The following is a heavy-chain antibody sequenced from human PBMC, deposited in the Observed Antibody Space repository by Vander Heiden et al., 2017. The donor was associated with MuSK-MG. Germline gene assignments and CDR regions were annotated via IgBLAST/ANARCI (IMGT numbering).Heavy chain of an antibody. V-gene: IGHV3-48*04. CDR2: ISSSSSTI. Sequence: EVQLVESGGGWVQRGGSLRLSCAASGITFSSYSMNWARQAPGQGIEWVSYISSSSSTIYYADSVKGRFTISRDNAKNSLYLQMNSLRAEDTAVYYCARGAITMVRGVIIQFDYWGQGTLVTVSS. D-gene: IGHD3-10*01. CDR1: GITFSSYS. J-gene: IGHJ4*02. CDR3: ARGAITMVRGVIIQFDY.